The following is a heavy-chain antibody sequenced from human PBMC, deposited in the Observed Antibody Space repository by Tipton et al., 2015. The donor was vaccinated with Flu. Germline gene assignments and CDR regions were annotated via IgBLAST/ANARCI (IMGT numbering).Heavy chain of an antibody. J-gene: IGHJ3*02. CDR2: MSGGSGRT. V-gene: IGHV3-23*01. CDR1: GFIFSSYW. D-gene: IGHD1-26*01. CDR3: SGTQGTFDI. Sequence: SLRLSCAASGFIFSSYWMSWVRQAPGKGLEWVSVMSGGSGRTFYSDSVKGRFTISRDNSKNTLYLQMNSLRAEDTGVYYCSGTQGTFDIWGQGTMVTVSS.